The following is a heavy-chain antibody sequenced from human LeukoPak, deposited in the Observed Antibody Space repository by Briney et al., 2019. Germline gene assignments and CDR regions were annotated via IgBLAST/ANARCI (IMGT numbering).Heavy chain of an antibody. CDR3: ARHRSIFGVVID. CDR1: GGSISSYY. Sequence: PSETLSLTCTVSGGSISSYYWSWIRQPPGKGLEWIGYIYYSGSTNYNPSLKSRVTISVDTSKNQFSLKLSSVTAADTAVYYCARHRSIFGVVIDWGQGTLVTVSS. V-gene: IGHV4-59*08. CDR2: IYYSGST. D-gene: IGHD3-3*01. J-gene: IGHJ4*02.